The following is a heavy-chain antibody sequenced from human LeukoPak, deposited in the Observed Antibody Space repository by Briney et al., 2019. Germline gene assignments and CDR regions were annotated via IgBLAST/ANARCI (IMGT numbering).Heavy chain of an antibody. CDR2: IYPGDSDT. J-gene: IGHJ4*02. CDR3: ARRGEAMDPFDY. D-gene: IGHD5-18*01. Sequence: GESLKISCKDSGYSFTSYWIGWVRQMPGKGLEWMGIIYPGDSDTRYSPSFQGQVTISADKSINTAYLQWSSLKATDTAIYYCARRGEAMDPFDYWGQGTLVTVSS. V-gene: IGHV5-51*01. CDR1: GYSFTSYW.